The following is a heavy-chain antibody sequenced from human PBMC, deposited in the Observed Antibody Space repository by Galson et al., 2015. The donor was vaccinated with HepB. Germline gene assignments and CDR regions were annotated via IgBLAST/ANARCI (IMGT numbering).Heavy chain of an antibody. D-gene: IGHD1-26*01. J-gene: IGHJ5*02. CDR2: ISVGGINT. Sequence: SLRLSCAASRFTFSSYAMSWVRQAPGEGLEWVSTISVGGINTHYADSVKGRFTVTRDDSKNTLYLYLNSLGAGDTAVYYCAKDPSTYSGSYYGDTWGQGTLVTVSS. CDR1: RFTFSSYA. V-gene: IGHV3-23*01. CDR3: AKDPSTYSGSYYGDT.